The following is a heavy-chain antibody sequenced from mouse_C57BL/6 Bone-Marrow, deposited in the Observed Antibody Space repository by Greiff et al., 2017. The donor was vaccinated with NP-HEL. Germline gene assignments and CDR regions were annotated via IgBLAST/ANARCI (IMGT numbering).Heavy chain of an antibody. Sequence: QVQLQQSGAELVRPGTSVKLSCKASGYTFTSYWMHWVKQRPGQGLEWIGVIDPSDSYTNYNQKFKGKATLTVDTSSSTAYMQLSSLTSEDSAVYYCARLWRFAYWGQGTLVTVSA. J-gene: IGHJ3*01. CDR1: GYTFTSYW. V-gene: IGHV1-59*01. CDR3: ARLWRFAY. CDR2: IDPSDSYT.